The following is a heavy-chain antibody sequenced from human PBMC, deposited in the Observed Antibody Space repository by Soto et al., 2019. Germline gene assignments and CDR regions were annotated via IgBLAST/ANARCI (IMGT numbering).Heavy chain of an antibody. CDR1: GDSITTATY. J-gene: IGHJ4*01. CDR2: IYHTGTT. Sequence: QLQLQESGPGLVQPSETLSLTCAVSGDSITTATYWGWIRQPPGKGLQWIGSIYHTGTTYDTPSLESRVFISVDSSKNQFSLKLNSETAADTAVYYCARLHSHFGSGTCYIDYWGHGTLVTVSS. V-gene: IGHV4-39*01. D-gene: IGHD3-10*01. CDR3: ARLHSHFGSGTCYIDY.